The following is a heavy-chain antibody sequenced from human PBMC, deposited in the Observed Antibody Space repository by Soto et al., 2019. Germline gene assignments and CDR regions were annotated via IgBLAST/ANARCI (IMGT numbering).Heavy chain of an antibody. CDR1: GFTFSSYS. Sequence: EVQLVESGGGLVKPGGSLRLSCAASGFTFSSYSMNWVRQAPGRGLEWVSYISMSSSNKYYADSVKGRFTISRDNAKNSLYLQMNSLRAEDTAVYYCARDRGSSGWYAGGWFDPWGQGTLVTVSS. V-gene: IGHV3-21*01. D-gene: IGHD6-19*01. CDR3: ARDRGSSGWYAGGWFDP. CDR2: ISMSSSNK. J-gene: IGHJ5*02.